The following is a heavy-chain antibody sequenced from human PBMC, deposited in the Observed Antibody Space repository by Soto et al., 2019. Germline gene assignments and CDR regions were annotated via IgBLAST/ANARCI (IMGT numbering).Heavy chain of an antibody. D-gene: IGHD6-13*01. CDR3: VRRHVSATGIDWFDP. Sequence: ASVKVSCKASGYTFTSYGIHWVRQAPGQRLEWMGWINAANGDTKYSPKFQGRVTITRDTSASTAYMELSSLRSEDTAVYYCVRRHVSATGIDWFDPWGQGTLVTVPS. J-gene: IGHJ5*02. CDR1: GYTFTSYG. V-gene: IGHV1-3*01. CDR2: INAANGDT.